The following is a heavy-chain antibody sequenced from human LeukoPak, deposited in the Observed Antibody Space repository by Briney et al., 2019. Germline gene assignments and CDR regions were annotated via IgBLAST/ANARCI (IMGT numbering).Heavy chain of an antibody. D-gene: IGHD6-19*01. J-gene: IGHJ4*02. V-gene: IGHV4-34*01. CDR1: GGSFSGYY. CDR3: GATVAGPCDY. CDR2: INHSGST. Sequence: PETPSLTCAVYGGSFSGYYWSWIRQPPGKGLEWIREINHSGSTNYNPSLKSRVTISVDTSKNQFSLKLSSVTAADTAVYYCGATVAGPCDYWGQGTLVTVSS.